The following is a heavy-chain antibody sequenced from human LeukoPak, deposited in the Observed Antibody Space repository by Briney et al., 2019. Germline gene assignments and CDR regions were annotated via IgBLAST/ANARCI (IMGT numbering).Heavy chain of an antibody. CDR3: ARRPGYSGYDSWFDP. J-gene: IGHJ5*02. V-gene: IGHV4-39*01. D-gene: IGHD5-12*01. Sequence: SETLSLTCTVSGGSISSSSYYWGWIRQPPGKGLEWIGSIYYSGSTYYNPSLKSRVTISVDTSKNQFSLKLSSVTAADTAVYYCARRPGYSGYDSWFDPWGQGTLVTVSS. CDR1: GGSISSSSYY. CDR2: IYYSGST.